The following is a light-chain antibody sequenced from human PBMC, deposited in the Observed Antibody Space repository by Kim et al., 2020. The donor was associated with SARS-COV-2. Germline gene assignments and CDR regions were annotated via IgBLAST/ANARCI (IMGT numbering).Light chain of an antibody. CDR2: QDS. J-gene: IGLJ2*01. CDR3: QAWDSSTGV. CDR1: KLGDNY. V-gene: IGLV3-1*01. Sequence: SYELTQPPSVSVSPGQTASITCSGDKLGDNYACGYQLKPGQSPVLVIYQDSKRPSGIPERFSGSNSGNTATLTISGTQAMDEADYYCQAWDSSTGVFGGGTQLTVL.